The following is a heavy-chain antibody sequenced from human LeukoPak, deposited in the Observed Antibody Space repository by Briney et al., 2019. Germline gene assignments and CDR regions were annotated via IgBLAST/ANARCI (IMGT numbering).Heavy chain of an antibody. CDR3: ARDPTTVTHFDY. J-gene: IGHJ4*02. CDR1: GYTFTNYY. Sequence: ASVKVSCKASGYTFTNYYMHWVRQAPGQGLEWMGIINPSGGSTSYAQKFQGRVTMTRDTSTSTVYMELSSLRSEDTAVYYCARDPTTVTHFDYWGQGTLVTVSS. CDR2: INPSGGST. D-gene: IGHD4-17*01. V-gene: IGHV1-46*01.